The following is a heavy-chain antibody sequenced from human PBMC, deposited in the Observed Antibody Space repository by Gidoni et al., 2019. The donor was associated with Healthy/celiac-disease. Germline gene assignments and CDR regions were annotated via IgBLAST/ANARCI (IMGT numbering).Heavy chain of an antibody. V-gene: IGHV1-18*01. J-gene: IGHJ3*02. D-gene: IGHD4-17*01. CDR3: ARDHPTVTANDAFDI. Sequence: QVQLVQSGAEVKKPGSSVKVSCKASGSTFTSYGISWVRQAPGQGLEWMVWISAYNGNTNYAQKLQGRVTMTTDTSTSTAYMELRSLRSDDTAVYYCARDHPTVTANDAFDIWGQGTMVTVSS. CDR1: GSTFTSYG. CDR2: ISAYNGNT.